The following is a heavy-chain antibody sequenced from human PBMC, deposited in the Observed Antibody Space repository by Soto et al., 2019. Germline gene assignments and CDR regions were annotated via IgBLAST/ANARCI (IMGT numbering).Heavy chain of an antibody. D-gene: IGHD6-6*01. V-gene: IGHV3-33*01. CDR3: ARDIEYSSSSPRFEFDY. CDR2: IWYDGSNK. J-gene: IGHJ4*02. CDR1: GFTFSSYG. Sequence: GGSLRLSCAASGFTFSSYGMHWVRQAPGKGLEWVAVIWYDGSNKYYADSVKGRFTISRDNSKNTLYLQMNSLRAEDTAVYYCARDIEYSSSSPRFEFDYWGQGTLVTVSS.